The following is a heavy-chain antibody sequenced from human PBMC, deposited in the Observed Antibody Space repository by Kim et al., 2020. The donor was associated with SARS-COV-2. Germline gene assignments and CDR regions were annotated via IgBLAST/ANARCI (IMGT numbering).Heavy chain of an antibody. Sequence: ASVKVSCKASGYTFTGYYMHWVRQAPGQGLEWMGRINPNSGGTNYAQKFQGRVTMTRDTSISTAYMELSRLRSDDTAVYYCASFIAAATGSDYWGQGTLVTVSS. V-gene: IGHV1-2*06. CDR2: INPNSGGT. CDR3: ASFIAAATGSDY. J-gene: IGHJ4*02. D-gene: IGHD6-13*01. CDR1: GYTFTGYY.